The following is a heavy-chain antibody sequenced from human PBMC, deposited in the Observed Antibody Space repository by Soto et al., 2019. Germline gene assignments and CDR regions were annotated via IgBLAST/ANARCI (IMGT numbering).Heavy chain of an antibody. V-gene: IGHV3-21*01. Sequence: GLEWVSSISSSSSYIYYADSVKGRFTISRDNAKNSLYLQMNSLRAEDTAVYYCARDTRFDPWGQGTLVTVSS. J-gene: IGHJ5*02. D-gene: IGHD1-26*01. CDR2: ISSSSSYI. CDR3: ARDTRFDP.